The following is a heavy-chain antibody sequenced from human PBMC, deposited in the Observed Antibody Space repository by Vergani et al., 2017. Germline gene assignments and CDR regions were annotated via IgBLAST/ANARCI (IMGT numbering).Heavy chain of an antibody. V-gene: IGHV1-18*01. Sequence: QVQLVQSGAEVKKPGASVKVSCKASGYTFTSYGISWVRQAPGQVLEWMGWISAYNGNTNYAQKLQGRVTMTTDTSTSTAYMELRSLRSDDTAVYYGARGYCSSTSCYGGGWFDPWGQGTLVTVSS. D-gene: IGHD2-2*01. CDR2: ISAYNGNT. CDR1: GYTFTSYG. J-gene: IGHJ5*02. CDR3: ARGYCSSTSCYGGGWFDP.